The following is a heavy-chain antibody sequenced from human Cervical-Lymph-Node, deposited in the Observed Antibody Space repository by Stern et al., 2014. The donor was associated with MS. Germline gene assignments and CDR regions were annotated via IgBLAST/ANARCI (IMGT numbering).Heavy chain of an antibody. CDR2: FDPEDGKT. CDR1: GYTLSELS. D-gene: IGHD3-22*01. J-gene: IGHJ4*02. CDR3: ATDPTYYYDRTGYYYVNY. V-gene: IGHV1-24*01. Sequence: VHLVESGAEVKKPGASVKVSCKVSGYTLSELSMHWVRQAPGKGLEWMGGFDPEDGKTIYAQKFQGRVTMTEDTSTDTAYMELSSLRFEDTAVYYCATDPTYYYDRTGYYYVNYWGQGTLVTVSS.